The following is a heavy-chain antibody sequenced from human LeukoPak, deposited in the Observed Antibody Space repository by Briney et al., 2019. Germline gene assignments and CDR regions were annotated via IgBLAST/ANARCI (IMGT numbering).Heavy chain of an antibody. CDR3: AKAGGATLVFY. CDR2: ISYDGSNK. V-gene: IGHV3-30*18. J-gene: IGHJ4*02. D-gene: IGHD3-16*01. CDR1: GFTFNSYG. Sequence: GGSLRLSCAASGFTFNSYGMHWVRQAPGKGLEWVAVISYDGSNKYYADSVKGRFTISRDNSKNTLYLQMNSLRAEDTAVYYCAKAGGATLVFYWGQGTLVTVSS.